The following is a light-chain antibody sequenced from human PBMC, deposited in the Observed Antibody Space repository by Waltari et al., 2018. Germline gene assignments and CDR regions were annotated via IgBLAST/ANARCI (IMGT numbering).Light chain of an antibody. V-gene: IGKV1-39*01. CDR2: AAP. J-gene: IGKJ3*01. CDR1: QYISTY. Sequence: DTQMTQSPSSLSAYLGNGVTIPCRASQYISTYLNCYQQKPGKAPKLLIYAAPILQSGVPSSCTGSGSGTDFTLTISSLQPEDFATYYCQQSLSAPVVTFGPGTKV. CDR3: QQSLSAPVVT.